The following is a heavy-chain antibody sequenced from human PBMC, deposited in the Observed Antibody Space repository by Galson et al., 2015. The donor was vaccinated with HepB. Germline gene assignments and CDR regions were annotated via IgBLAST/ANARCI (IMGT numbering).Heavy chain of an antibody. CDR3: AREVGYSSGWYQGYYYGMDV. Sequence: CAISGDSVSSNRAAWNWIRQSPSRGLGWLGRTYYRSKWYNDYAVSVKSRITINPDTSKNQFSLQLNSVTPEDTAVYYCAREVGYSSGWYQGYYYGMDVWGQGTTVTVSS. CDR2: TYYRSKWYN. V-gene: IGHV6-1*01. J-gene: IGHJ6*02. CDR1: GDSVSSNRAA. D-gene: IGHD6-19*01.